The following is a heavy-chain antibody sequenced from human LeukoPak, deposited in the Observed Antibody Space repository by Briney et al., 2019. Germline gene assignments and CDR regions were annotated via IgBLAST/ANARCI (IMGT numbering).Heavy chain of an antibody. Sequence: GGSLRLSCAASTFTFSNYAKNWVRQAPGKGVEWVSGISGSGTGTHYADSVKGGFTISRDNSKKTLYLQMNSLRAEDTAVFYCSKEDDILTGYYPFDFWGQGTLVTVSS. D-gene: IGHD3-9*01. V-gene: IGHV3-23*01. CDR2: ISGSGTGT. CDR1: TFTFSNYA. CDR3: SKEDDILTGYYPFDF. J-gene: IGHJ4*02.